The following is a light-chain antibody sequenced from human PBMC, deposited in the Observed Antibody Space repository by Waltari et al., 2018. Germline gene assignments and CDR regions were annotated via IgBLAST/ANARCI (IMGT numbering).Light chain of an antibody. V-gene: IGLV4-69*01. J-gene: IGLJ2*01. CDR2: LNFDGTH. CDR3: QTWGTAAHVV. CDR1: SYA. Sequence: SYAVAWHQQHSQKGPRFLMKLNFDGTHDKGDGVPARFSGSNSGAERYLTISSLQSEDEADYYCQTWGTAAHVVFGGGTKLTVL.